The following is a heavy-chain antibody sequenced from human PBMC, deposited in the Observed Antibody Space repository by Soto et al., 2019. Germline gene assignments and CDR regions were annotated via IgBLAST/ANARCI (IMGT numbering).Heavy chain of an antibody. D-gene: IGHD6-13*01. J-gene: IGHJ3*02. CDR1: GGSISSYY. CDR2: IYYSGST. Sequence: TSETLSLTCTVSGGSISSYYWSWIRQPPGKGLEWIGYIYYSGSTNYNPSLKSRVTISVDTSKNQFSLKLSSVTAADTAVYYCGRAIKQQLAGNAFDIWGQGTMVTVSS. CDR3: GRAIKQQLAGNAFDI. V-gene: IGHV4-59*01.